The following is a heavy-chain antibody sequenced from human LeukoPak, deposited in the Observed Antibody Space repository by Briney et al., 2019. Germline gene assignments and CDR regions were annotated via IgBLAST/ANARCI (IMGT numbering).Heavy chain of an antibody. Sequence: QTGGSLRLSCAASGFTFSSYSMNWVRQAPGKGLEWVSYISSSSSTIYYADSVKGRFTISRDNAKNSLYLQMNSLRAEDTAVYYCARDLLAVAGRYYYYYMDVWGKGTTVTVSS. J-gene: IGHJ6*03. D-gene: IGHD6-19*01. V-gene: IGHV3-48*01. CDR1: GFTFSSYS. CDR2: ISSSSSTI. CDR3: ARDLLAVAGRYYYYYMDV.